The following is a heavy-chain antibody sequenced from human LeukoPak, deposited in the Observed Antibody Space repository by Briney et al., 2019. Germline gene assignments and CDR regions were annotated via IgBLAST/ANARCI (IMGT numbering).Heavy chain of an antibody. V-gene: IGHV1-69*05. Sequence: GSSVKVSXKASGGTFSSYAISWVRQAPGQGLEWMGRIIPIFGTANYAQKFQGRVTITTDESTSTAYMELSSLRSEDTAVYYCARDPGYGAAVAGTDYYYMDVWGKGTTVTVSS. CDR2: IIPIFGTA. J-gene: IGHJ6*03. D-gene: IGHD6-19*01. CDR1: GGTFSSYA. CDR3: ARDPGYGAAVAGTDYYYMDV.